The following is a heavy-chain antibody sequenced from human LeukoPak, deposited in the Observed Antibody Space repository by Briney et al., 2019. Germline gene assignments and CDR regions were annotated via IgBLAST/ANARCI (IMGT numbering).Heavy chain of an antibody. CDR2: IKHSGST. V-gene: IGHV4-34*01. CDR3: ATVAGDSGNYLSYYFDY. D-gene: IGHD1-26*01. J-gene: IGHJ4*02. Sequence: SETLSLTCAVYGGSFCGYYWSWIRQPPGKGLEWIGEIKHSGSTNYNPSLKSRVTISVDTSKNQFSLKLSSVTAADTAVYYCATVAGDSGNYLSYYFDYWGQGTLVTVSS. CDR1: GGSFCGYY.